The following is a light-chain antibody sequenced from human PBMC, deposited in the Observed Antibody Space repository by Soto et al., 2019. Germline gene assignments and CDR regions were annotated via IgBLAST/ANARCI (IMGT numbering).Light chain of an antibody. CDR1: GSSIGTNT. CDR2: GNN. Sequence: SVLTQPPSPSVPPGQTFTIYCSGSGSSIGTNTVNWYRQLPGTAPKLLIYGNNQRPSGVPDRFSGSKSGTSASLAISGLQSEDEAEYYCAAWDGSLNNVLFGGGTKVTVL. V-gene: IGLV1-44*01. J-gene: IGLJ2*01. CDR3: AAWDGSLNNVL.